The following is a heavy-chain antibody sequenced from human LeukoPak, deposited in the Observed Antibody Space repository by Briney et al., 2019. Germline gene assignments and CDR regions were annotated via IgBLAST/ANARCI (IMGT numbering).Heavy chain of an antibody. D-gene: IGHD2-15*01. CDR3: ATTRYCNGGSCFALDY. CDR2: ISGSTTYI. CDR1: GFTFSIYS. J-gene: IGHJ4*02. Sequence: GGSLRLSCAASGFTFSIYSMNWVRQAPGKGLEGVASISGSTTYIYYADSMKGRFTISRDNAKNSLFLQMNRLRAEDTAVYYCATTRYCNGGSCFALDYWGQGTLVTVSS. V-gene: IGHV3-21*01.